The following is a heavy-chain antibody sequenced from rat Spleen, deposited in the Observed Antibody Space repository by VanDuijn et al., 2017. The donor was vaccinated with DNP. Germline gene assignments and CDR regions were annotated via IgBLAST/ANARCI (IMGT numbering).Heavy chain of an antibody. Sequence: EVQLVESGGGLVQPGRSLKLSCVASRFTFNNYWMTWIRQVPGKGLDWVASITSSGGNTYYPDSVKGRFTISRDNAKSTLYLQMNSLRAEDMATYYCARATRGGVFPSYYWYFDFWGPGTMVTVSS. CDR2: ITSSGGNT. CDR1: RFTFNNYW. J-gene: IGHJ1*01. CDR3: ARATRGGVFPSYYWYFDF. V-gene: IGHV5-31*01. D-gene: IGHD1-4*01.